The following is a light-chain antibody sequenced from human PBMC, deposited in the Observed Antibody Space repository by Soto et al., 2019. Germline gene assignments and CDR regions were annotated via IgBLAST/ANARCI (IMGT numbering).Light chain of an antibody. CDR2: GAS. V-gene: IGKV3-20*01. Sequence: EIVLTQSPGPLSLSPGESATLSCRASQSVRSIYLAWYHQKPGQAPRLLIYGASSRATGIPDRFSGSGSGTDFTLTISRLEPEDFAVYYCQQYGSSPRTFGQGTKLEIK. CDR3: QQYGSSPRT. CDR1: QSVRSIY. J-gene: IGKJ2*01.